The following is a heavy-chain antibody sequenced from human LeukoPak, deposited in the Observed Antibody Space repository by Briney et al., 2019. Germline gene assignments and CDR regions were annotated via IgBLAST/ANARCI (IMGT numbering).Heavy chain of an antibody. J-gene: IGHJ4*02. V-gene: IGHV3-30*02. CDR1: GFTFSSYG. CDR3: AKPEGVGGCSSTSCYHVFDY. CDR2: IRYDGSNK. D-gene: IGHD2-2*01. Sequence: PGGSLRLSCAASGFTFSSYGMHWVRQAPGKGLEWVAFIRYDGSNKYYADSVKGRFTISRDNSKNTLYLQMNSLRAEDTAVYYCAKPEGVGGCSSTSCYHVFDYWGQGTLVTVSS.